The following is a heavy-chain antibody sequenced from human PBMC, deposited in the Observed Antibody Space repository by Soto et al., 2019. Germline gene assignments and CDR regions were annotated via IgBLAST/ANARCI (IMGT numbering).Heavy chain of an antibody. D-gene: IGHD1-1*01. CDR1: GYAFTTYG. CDR3: ARGRYGDY. Sequence: QVHLVQSGAEVKKPGASVKVSCQASGYAFTTYGITWVRQAPGQGLEWMGWISAHNGNTNYAQKLQGRVTVTRDTSTSTDYMELRSLSSDDTAVYYCARGRYGDYWGQGALVTVSS. CDR2: ISAHNGNT. J-gene: IGHJ4*02. V-gene: IGHV1-18*01.